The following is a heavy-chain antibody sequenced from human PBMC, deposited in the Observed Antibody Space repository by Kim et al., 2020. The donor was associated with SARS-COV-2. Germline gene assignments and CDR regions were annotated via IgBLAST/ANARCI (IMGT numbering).Heavy chain of an antibody. V-gene: IGHV4-4*02. CDR3: ARDTEYSGYDAYYFDY. CDR2: IYHSGST. D-gene: IGHD5-12*01. CDR1: GGSISSSNW. Sequence: SETLSLTCAVSGGSISSSNWWSWVRQPPGKGLEWIGEIYHSGSTNYNPSLKSRVTISVDKSKNQFSLKLSSVTAADTAVYYCARDTEYSGYDAYYFDYWGQGTLVTVSS. J-gene: IGHJ4*02.